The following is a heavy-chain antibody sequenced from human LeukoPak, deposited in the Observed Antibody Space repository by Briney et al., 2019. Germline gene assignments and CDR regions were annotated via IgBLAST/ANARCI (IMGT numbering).Heavy chain of an antibody. CDR3: ARQHRKGLYYYDTPRFYY. CDR2: IYYSGST. D-gene: IGHD3-22*01. CDR1: GGSISSSSYY. V-gene: IGHV4-39*01. J-gene: IGHJ4*02. Sequence: SETLSLTCTVSGGSISSSSYYWGWIRQPPGKGLEWIGSIYYSGSTYYNPYLKSRVTISVDTSKNQFSLKLSSVTAADTAVYYCARQHRKGLYYYDTPRFYYWGQGTLGTVSS.